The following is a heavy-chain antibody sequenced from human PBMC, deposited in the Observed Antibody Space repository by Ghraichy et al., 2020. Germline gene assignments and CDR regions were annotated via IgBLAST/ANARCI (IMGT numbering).Heavy chain of an antibody. CDR1: GFTFSPYV. V-gene: IGHV3-23*01. D-gene: IGHD6-19*01. CDR2: ISGGGVST. Sequence: GSLRLSCAAPGFTFSPYVMNCVRQAPGKGLEWGSGISGGGVSTYYADSVKGRFTISRDNFKNTLYLQINSVRVEDTDVYYCAKGSGFSTGWWVDYFEYWGQGTLVTVSS. J-gene: IGHJ4*02. CDR3: AKGSGFSTGWWVDYFEY.